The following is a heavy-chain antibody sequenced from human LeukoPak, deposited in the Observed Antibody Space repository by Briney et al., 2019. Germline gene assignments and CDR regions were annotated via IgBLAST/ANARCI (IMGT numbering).Heavy chain of an antibody. CDR2: IYYSGST. V-gene: IGHV4-39*07. CDR3: ARVDLPGLNGRKYNNYYYGMDV. J-gene: IGHJ6*02. CDR1: GGSISSSSYY. D-gene: IGHD1-1*01. Sequence: PSETLSLTCTVSGGSISSSSYYWGWIRQPPGKGLEWIGSIYYSGSTYYNPSLKSRVTISVDTSKNQFSLKLSSVTAADTAVYYCARVDLPGLNGRKYNNYYYGMDVWGQGTTVTVSS.